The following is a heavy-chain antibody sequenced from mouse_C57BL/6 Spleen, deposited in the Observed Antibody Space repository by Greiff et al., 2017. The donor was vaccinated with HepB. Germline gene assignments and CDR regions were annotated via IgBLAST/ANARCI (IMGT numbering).Heavy chain of an antibody. CDR2: INPSSGYT. CDR3: ASVDDGYPAWFAY. Sequence: VQLQQSGAELARPGASVKMSCKASGYTFTSYTMHWVKQRPGQGLEWIGYINPSSGYTKYNQKFKDKATLTADKSSSTAYMQLSSLTSEDSAVYYCASVDDGYPAWFAYWGQGTLVTVSA. V-gene: IGHV1-4*01. D-gene: IGHD2-3*01. J-gene: IGHJ3*01. CDR1: GYTFTSYT.